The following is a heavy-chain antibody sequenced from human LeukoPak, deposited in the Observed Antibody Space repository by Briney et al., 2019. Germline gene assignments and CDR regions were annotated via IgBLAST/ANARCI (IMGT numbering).Heavy chain of an antibody. CDR1: GFTVSSNY. Sequence: GGSLRLSCAASGFTVSSNYMTWVRQAPGKGLEWVSVVYGGDTTYYADSVKGRFTISRDNSKNTLYLQMNSLRAEDTAVYYCARDTVRWGFDYWGQGTLVTVSS. V-gene: IGHV3-66*01. CDR2: VYGGDTT. J-gene: IGHJ4*02. D-gene: IGHD4-23*01. CDR3: ARDTVRWGFDY.